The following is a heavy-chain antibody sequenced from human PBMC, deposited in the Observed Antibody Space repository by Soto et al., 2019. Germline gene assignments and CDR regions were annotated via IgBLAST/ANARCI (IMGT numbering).Heavy chain of an antibody. CDR3: ARAYAGSGWYGYYYYYGMDV. V-gene: IGHV1-46*01. J-gene: IGHJ6*02. Sequence: ASVKVSCKASGYTFATYAIHWVRQAPGEGLEWMGRINPSGGSTSYAQKFQGRVTMTRDTSTSTVYMELSSLRSEDTAVYYCARAYAGSGWYGYYYYYGMDVWGQGTTVTVSS. D-gene: IGHD6-19*01. CDR2: INPSGGST. CDR1: GYTFATYA.